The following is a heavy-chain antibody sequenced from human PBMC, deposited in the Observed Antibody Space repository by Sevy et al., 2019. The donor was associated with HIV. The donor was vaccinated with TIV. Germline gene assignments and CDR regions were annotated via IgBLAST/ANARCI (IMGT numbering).Heavy chain of an antibody. CDR2: IKGDGGNK. Sequence: GGSLRLSCAASGFTFSANWMNWVRQAPGKGLEWVANIKGDGGNKHYVDSVEGRFTISRDNAKNLLYLQMNSLRVEATAVYYCAHGTFGRFESWGQGTLVTVSS. V-gene: IGHV3-7*01. D-gene: IGHD3-16*01. CDR3: AHGTFGRFES. J-gene: IGHJ4*02. CDR1: GFTFSANW.